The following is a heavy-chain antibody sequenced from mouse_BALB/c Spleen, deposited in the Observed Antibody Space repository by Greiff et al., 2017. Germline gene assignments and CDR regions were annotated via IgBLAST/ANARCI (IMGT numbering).Heavy chain of an antibody. CDR3: ARGGSSYAMDY. CDR2: IFPGTGTT. D-gene: IGHD1-1*01. CDR1: GYTFTSYW. Sequence: VQLQQSGAELVKPGASVKLSCKTSGYTFTSYWIQWVKQRPGQGLGWIGEIFPGTGTTYYNEKFKGKATLTIDTSSSTAYMQLSSLTSEDSAVYFCARGGSSYAMDYWGQGTSVTVSS. J-gene: IGHJ4*01. V-gene: IGHV1S132*01.